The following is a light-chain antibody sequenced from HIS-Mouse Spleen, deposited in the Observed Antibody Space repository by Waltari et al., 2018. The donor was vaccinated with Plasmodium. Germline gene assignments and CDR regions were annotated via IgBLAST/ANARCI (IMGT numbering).Light chain of an antibody. CDR1: TRDVGGYTS. CDR3: SSYAGSNNLV. CDR2: EVS. Sequence: QSALTQPPPASGSPGQSVTISCPGTTRDVGGYTSVSCYQQPPGKAPKLMIYEVSKRPSGVPDRFSGSKSGNTASLTVSGLQAEDEADYYCSSYAGSNNLVFGGGTKLTVL. J-gene: IGLJ2*01. V-gene: IGLV2-8*01.